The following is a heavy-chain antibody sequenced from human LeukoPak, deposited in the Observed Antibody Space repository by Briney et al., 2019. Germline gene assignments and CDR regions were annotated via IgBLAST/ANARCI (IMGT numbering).Heavy chain of an antibody. CDR3: ARDWSGGDH. J-gene: IGHJ4*02. D-gene: IGHD3-3*01. Sequence: GGSLRLSCAASGFTFSSYAMHWVRQAPGKGLEWVAVISYDGSNKYYADSVKGRFTISRDNSKNTLYLQMNSLRAEDTAVYYCARDWSGGDHWGQGTLVTVSS. V-gene: IGHV3-30-3*01. CDR2: ISYDGSNK. CDR1: GFTFSSYA.